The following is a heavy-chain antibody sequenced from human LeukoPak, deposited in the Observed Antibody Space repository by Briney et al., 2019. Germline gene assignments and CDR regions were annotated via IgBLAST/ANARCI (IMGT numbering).Heavy chain of an antibody. D-gene: IGHD2-8*02. J-gene: IGHJ6*02. Sequence: GGSLRLSCAASGITFSSYAMSWVRQAPGKGLEWVSAVSGRGGRTNHADSVKGRFTISRDNSKNTLYLQMNSLRAEDTAVYYCASHTGYSYYYGMDVWGQGTTVTVSS. CDR2: VSGRGGRT. CDR1: GITFSSYA. V-gene: IGHV3-23*01. CDR3: ASHTGYSYYYGMDV.